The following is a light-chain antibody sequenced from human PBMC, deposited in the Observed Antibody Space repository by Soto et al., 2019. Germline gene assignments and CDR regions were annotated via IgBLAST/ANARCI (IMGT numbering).Light chain of an antibody. CDR2: GAS. V-gene: IGKV3-15*01. CDR3: QQYNNWPQT. J-gene: IGKJ1*01. CDR1: QSVSSN. Sequence: EIVMTQSPATLSVSPGERATLSCRASQSVSSNLAWYQQKPGQAPRLLIYGASTRATGIPARFSGSRSGTEFTLTNSSLQSEDFAVYYCQQYNNWPQTFGQRTKVEIK.